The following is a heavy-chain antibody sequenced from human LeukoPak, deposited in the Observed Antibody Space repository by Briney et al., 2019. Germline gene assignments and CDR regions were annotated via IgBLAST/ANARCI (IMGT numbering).Heavy chain of an antibody. CDR1: GYTFTGYY. CDR3: AREERYYDIWRYYFDY. D-gene: IGHD3-3*01. Sequence: GASVKVSCKASGYTFTGYYMHWVRQAPGQGLEWMGWINPNSGGTNYAQKFQGRVTMTRDTPISTAYMELSRLRSDDTAVYYCAREERYYDIWRYYFDYWGQGTLVTVSS. CDR2: INPNSGGT. J-gene: IGHJ4*02. V-gene: IGHV1-2*02.